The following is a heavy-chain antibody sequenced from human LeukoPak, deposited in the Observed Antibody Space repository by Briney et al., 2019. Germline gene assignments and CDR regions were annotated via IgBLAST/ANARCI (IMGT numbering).Heavy chain of an antibody. CDR2: ISSSGSTI. V-gene: IGHV3-48*03. CDR1: GFTFSSYE. D-gene: IGHD3-3*01. CDR3: AREWGYDFWSGYPTRFDY. J-gene: IGHJ4*02. Sequence: GGSLRLSCAASGFTFSSYEMNWVRQAPGKGLEWVSYISSSGSTIYYADSVKGRFTISRDNAKNSLYLQMNSLRAEDTAVYYCAREWGYDFWSGYPTRFDYWGQGTLVTVSS.